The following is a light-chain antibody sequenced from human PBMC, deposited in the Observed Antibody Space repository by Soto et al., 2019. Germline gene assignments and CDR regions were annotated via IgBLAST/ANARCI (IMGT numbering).Light chain of an antibody. CDR1: SSDVAAYNY. CDR3: SSYTDSSTVI. Sequence: QSALTQPASVSGSPGQSIAISCTGTSSDVAAYNYVSWYQQHPGKAPKHMIYEVSNRPSGVSRRFSGSKSGHTASLTISGLQAEDEADYYCSSYTDSSTVIFGGGTKLTVL. CDR2: EVS. J-gene: IGLJ2*01. V-gene: IGLV2-14*01.